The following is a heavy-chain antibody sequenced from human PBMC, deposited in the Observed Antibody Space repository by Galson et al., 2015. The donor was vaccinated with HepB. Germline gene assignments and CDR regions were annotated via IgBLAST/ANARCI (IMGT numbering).Heavy chain of an antibody. D-gene: IGHD4-23*01. Sequence: SLRLSCAASGFTFSSYWMTWVRQAPGKGLEWVANIKQDGSEKYYVDSVKGRFTISRDNAKNSLYLQMNSLRAEDTAVYYCARIYGGYSFDYWGQGTLVTVSS. CDR1: GFTFSSYW. CDR3: ARIYGGYSFDY. CDR2: IKQDGSEK. J-gene: IGHJ4*02. V-gene: IGHV3-7*03.